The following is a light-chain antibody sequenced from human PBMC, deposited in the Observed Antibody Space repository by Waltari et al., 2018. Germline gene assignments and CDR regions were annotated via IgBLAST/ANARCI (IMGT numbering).Light chain of an antibody. V-gene: IGLV1-51*02. CDR3: GTWDSSLSAWV. J-gene: IGLJ3*02. Sequence: QSVLTQPPSVSAAPGQKVTISCSGSSSNIGNNYLSWYQQLPGTVPKLLMYGNKKRPLGIPDRFSGSKSGTSATLGITGVQTGDEADYYCGTWDSSLSAWVFGGGTKLTVL. CDR2: GNK. CDR1: SSNIGNNY.